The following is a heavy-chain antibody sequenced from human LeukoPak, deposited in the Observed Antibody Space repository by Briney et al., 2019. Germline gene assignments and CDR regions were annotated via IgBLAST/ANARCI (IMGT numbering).Heavy chain of an antibody. D-gene: IGHD4/OR15-4a*01. J-gene: IGHJ4*02. V-gene: IGHV3-48*02. CDR1: GFTFSKYN. CDR3: ARDSPPDYDDNGYYFDH. Sequence: GGSLRLSCAASGFTFSKYNMNWVRQAPGKGLEWVSYISSSSSTIYYADSVKGRFTISRDNAKNSLYLQMNSLRDEDTAVYYCARDSPPDYDDNGYYFDHWGQGTLVTVSS. CDR2: ISSSSSTI.